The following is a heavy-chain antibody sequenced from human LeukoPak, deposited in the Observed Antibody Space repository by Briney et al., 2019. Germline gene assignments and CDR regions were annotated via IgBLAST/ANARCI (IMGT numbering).Heavy chain of an antibody. CDR1: GGSISSSSYS. J-gene: IGHJ6*03. V-gene: IGHV4-39*07. CDR2: VYYSGST. Sequence: SETLSLTCTVSGGSISSSSYSWGWLRQPPGKGLEWIGSVYYSGSTYYNPSLKSRVTISVDTSKNPFSLNRISVTAADTAYYMDVWGKRTTVTGSS. CDR3: V.